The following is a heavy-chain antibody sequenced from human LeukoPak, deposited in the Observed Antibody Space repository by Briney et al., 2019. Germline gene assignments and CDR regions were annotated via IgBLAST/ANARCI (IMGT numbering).Heavy chain of an antibody. D-gene: IGHD6-19*01. V-gene: IGHV1-2*02. CDR2: INPNSGGT. CDR1: GYRFIGYY. CDR3: ARGGSSGWSPRTYFDY. Sequence: ASVRVSCKASGYRFIGYYMHWVRQAPGQGLEWMGWINPNSGGTNYAQKFQGRVAMTRDTSISTAYMELSRLRSDDTAVYYCARGGSSGWSPRTYFDYWGQGTLVAVSS. J-gene: IGHJ4*02.